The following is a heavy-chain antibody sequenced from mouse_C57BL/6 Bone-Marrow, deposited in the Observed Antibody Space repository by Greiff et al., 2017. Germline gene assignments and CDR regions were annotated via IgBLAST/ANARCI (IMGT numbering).Heavy chain of an antibody. CDR3: ARQGRVAY. CDR2: ISNGGGST. Sequence: EVKLVESGGGLVQPGGSLKLSCAASGFTFSDYYMYWVRQTPEKRLEWVAYISNGGGSTYYPDTVKGRFTISRDNAKNTLYLQMSRLKSEDTAMYYCARQGRVAYWGQGTLVTVSA. J-gene: IGHJ3*01. D-gene: IGHD3-3*01. CDR1: GFTFSDYY. V-gene: IGHV5-12*01.